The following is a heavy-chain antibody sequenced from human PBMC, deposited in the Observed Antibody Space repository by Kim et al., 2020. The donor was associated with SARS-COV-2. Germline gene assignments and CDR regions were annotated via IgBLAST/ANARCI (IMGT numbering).Heavy chain of an antibody. D-gene: IGHD3-10*01. J-gene: IGHJ4*02. CDR3: ARDHYYGSGSYLDY. V-gene: IGHV1-18*01. Sequence: AQKLQGRVTMTTDTSTGTAYMELRSLRSDDTAVYYCARDHYYGSGSYLDYWGQGTLVTVSS.